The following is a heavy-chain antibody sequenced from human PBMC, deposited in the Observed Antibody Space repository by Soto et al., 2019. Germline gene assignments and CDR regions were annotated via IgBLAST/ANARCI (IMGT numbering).Heavy chain of an antibody. Sequence: EVQLLESGGGLEPPGGYLRLSCAASGFAFSTYAMSWVRQAPGKGLEWVSSISAGDSTYYPEYVEGRFTISRNNSKNTLYLQMSTLRVEDTAVYYCARDAGGYSHGDWGQGTLVTVSS. D-gene: IGHD5-18*01. CDR1: GFAFSTYA. CDR3: ARDAGGYSHGD. J-gene: IGHJ4*02. V-gene: IGHV3-23*01. CDR2: ISAGDST.